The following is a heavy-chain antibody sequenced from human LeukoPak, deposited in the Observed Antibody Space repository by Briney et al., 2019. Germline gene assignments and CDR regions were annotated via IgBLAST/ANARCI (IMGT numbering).Heavy chain of an antibody. V-gene: IGHV3-30-3*01. Sequence: PGGSLRLSCAASGFTFSSYAMHWVRQAPGKGLEWVAVISYDGSNKYYADSVKGRFTISRDNSKNTLYLQMNSLRAEDTAVYYCARVRDGSGSYYDAFDIWGQGTMITVSS. CDR2: ISYDGSNK. CDR1: GFTFSSYA. D-gene: IGHD3-10*01. CDR3: ARVRDGSGSYYDAFDI. J-gene: IGHJ3*02.